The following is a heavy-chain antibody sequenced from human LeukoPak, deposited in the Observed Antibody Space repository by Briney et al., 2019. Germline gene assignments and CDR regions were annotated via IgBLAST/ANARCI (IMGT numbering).Heavy chain of an antibody. CDR2: INPSGGST. Sequence: ASVKVSCKASGYTFTSYYMHWVRQAPGQGLEWMGIINPSGGSTSYAQKFQGRVTMTRDTSTSTVYMELSSLRSEDTAVYYCAKDRHDFWSGYYFDYWGQGTLVTVSS. CDR3: AKDRHDFWSGYYFDY. CDR1: GYTFTSYY. V-gene: IGHV1-46*01. D-gene: IGHD3-3*01. J-gene: IGHJ4*02.